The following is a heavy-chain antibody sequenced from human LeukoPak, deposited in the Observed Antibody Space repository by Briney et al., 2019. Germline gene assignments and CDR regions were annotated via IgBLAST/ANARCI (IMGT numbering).Heavy chain of an antibody. CDR2: ISAYNGNT. V-gene: IGHV1-18*01. CDR3: ARVVPYYYDSSGYYSY. CDR1: GYTFTSYG. D-gene: IGHD3-22*01. Sequence: GASVKVSCKASGYTFTSYGISWVRQAPGRGLEWMGWISAYNGNTNYAQKLQGRVTMTTDTSTSTAYMELRSLRSDDTAVYYCARVVPYYYDSSGYYSYWGQGTLVTVSS. J-gene: IGHJ4*02.